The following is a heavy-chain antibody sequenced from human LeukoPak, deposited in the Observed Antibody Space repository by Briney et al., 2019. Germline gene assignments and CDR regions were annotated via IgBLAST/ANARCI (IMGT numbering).Heavy chain of an antibody. J-gene: IGHJ4*02. V-gene: IGHV4-59*01. CDR1: GGSLSSYY. Sequence: SETLSLTCTVSGGSLSSYYWSWIRQPPGKGLEWIGDIYYSGSTNYNPSLKSRVTISVDTSKNQFSLKLSSVTAADTAVYYCARGVAREIASFDFDYWGQGTLVTVSS. D-gene: IGHD5-24*01. CDR2: IYYSGST. CDR3: ARGVAREIASFDFDY.